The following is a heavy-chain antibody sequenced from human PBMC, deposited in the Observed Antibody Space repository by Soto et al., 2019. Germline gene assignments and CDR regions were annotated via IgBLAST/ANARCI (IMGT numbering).Heavy chain of an antibody. D-gene: IGHD3-22*01. Sequence: GGSLRLSCAASGFTFSSYSMNWVRQAPGKGLEWVSYISSSSSTIYYADSVKGRFTISRDNAKNSLYLQMNSLRDEDTAVYYCATREYYGSSGYYYSYYYYGMDVWGQGTTVTSP. CDR2: ISSSSSTI. J-gene: IGHJ6*02. V-gene: IGHV3-48*02. CDR1: GFTFSSYS. CDR3: ATREYYGSSGYYYSYYYYGMDV.